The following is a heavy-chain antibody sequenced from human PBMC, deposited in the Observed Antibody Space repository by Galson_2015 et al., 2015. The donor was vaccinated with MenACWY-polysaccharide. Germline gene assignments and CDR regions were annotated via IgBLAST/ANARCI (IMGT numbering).Heavy chain of an antibody. CDR3: ARDGGGAKTSGWQGAVDY. CDR1: GFTVSSNY. D-gene: IGHD6-19*01. J-gene: IGHJ4*02. CDR2: IYSGGGT. Sequence: SLRLSCAASGFTVSSNYMSWVRQAPGKGLECVSVIYSGGGTFYADSVKGRFTISRDNSKNTLYLQMKRLRAEDTAVYYCARDGGGAKTSGWQGAVDYWGQGTLVTVSS. V-gene: IGHV3-66*02.